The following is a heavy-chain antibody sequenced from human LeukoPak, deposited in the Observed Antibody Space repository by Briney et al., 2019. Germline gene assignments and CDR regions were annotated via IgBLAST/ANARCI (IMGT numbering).Heavy chain of an antibody. CDR3: AKVLYGSGSYLPLDY. CDR1: GFMFSSYG. Sequence: GESLKISCAASGFMFSSYGMHWVRQAPGKGLEWVSFIRYDGSNKYYPDSVKGRITISRDNSKNTLYLQMNSLRAEDTAVYYCAKVLYGSGSYLPLDYWGQGTLVTVSS. J-gene: IGHJ4*02. D-gene: IGHD3-10*01. CDR2: IRYDGSNK. V-gene: IGHV3-30*02.